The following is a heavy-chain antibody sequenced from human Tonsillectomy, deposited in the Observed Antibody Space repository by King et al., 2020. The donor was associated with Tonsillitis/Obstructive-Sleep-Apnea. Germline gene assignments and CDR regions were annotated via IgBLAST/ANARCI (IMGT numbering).Heavy chain of an antibody. CDR1: GFSFSSYD. CDR2: IGTAGNT. Sequence: VQLVESGGGLVQPGGSLRISCAASGFSFSSYDMHWVRLVIGKGLEWVSSIGTAGNTYYPGSVRGRFSISRENAKNPLHLQMNGLGAGATAVYYCASAESGGGPMFDPWGQGTLVTVSS. D-gene: IGHD2-15*01. CDR3: ASAESGGGPMFDP. V-gene: IGHV3-13*01. J-gene: IGHJ5*02.